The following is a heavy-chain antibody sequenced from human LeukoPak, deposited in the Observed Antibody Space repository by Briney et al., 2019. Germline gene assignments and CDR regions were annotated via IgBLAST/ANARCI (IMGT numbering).Heavy chain of an antibody. J-gene: IGHJ3*02. CDR2: IRKDGKEI. Sequence: GGSLRLSCATSGFTSTTYWISWVRQAPGKGLEWVANIRKDGKEIDYVDSVKGRFTISSDHAKRSINLQMSSLRVEDTAVYYCASSKRGTYRFDAYDIWGQGTMVTVSS. CDR3: ASSKRGTYRFDAYDI. V-gene: IGHV3-7*01. CDR1: GFTSTTYW. D-gene: IGHD3-16*02.